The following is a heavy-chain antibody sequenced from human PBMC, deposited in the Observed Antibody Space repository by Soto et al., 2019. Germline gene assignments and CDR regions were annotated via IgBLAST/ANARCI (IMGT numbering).Heavy chain of an antibody. Sequence: QVQLQQWGAGLLKPSETLSLTRAVYGGSFSGYYWSWIRQPPGKGLEWIGEINHSGSTNYNPSLKSRVTISVDTSKNQFSLKLSSVTAADTAVYYCARGHKNGFGEHNRKRNFDYWGQGTLVTVSS. J-gene: IGHJ4*02. CDR3: ARGHKNGFGEHNRKRNFDY. V-gene: IGHV4-34*01. CDR1: GGSFSGYY. D-gene: IGHD3-10*01. CDR2: INHSGST.